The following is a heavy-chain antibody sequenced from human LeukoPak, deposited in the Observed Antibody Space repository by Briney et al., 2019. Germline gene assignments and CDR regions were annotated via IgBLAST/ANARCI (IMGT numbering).Heavy chain of an antibody. CDR2: IRYDGSNK. Sequence: PGGSLRLSCAASGFSFSSYGMHWVRQAPGKGLEWVAFIRYDGSNKYYADSVKGRFTISRDNSKNTLYLQMNSLRAEDTAVYYCAKDKTYYYDSSGYSPMDYWGQGTLVTVSS. V-gene: IGHV3-30*02. CDR1: GFSFSSYG. CDR3: AKDKTYYYDSSGYSPMDY. D-gene: IGHD3-22*01. J-gene: IGHJ4*02.